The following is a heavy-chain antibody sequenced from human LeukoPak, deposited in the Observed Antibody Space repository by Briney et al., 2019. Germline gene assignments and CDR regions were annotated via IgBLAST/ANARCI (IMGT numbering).Heavy chain of an antibody. V-gene: IGHV3-74*01. CDR3: ARTGVDCSSTSCYPSFIDY. J-gene: IGHJ4*02. CDR1: GFTFSTYW. CDR2: NGSGT. Sequence: GGSLRLSCAASGFTFSTYWMHWVRQGPGKGLVWVSRNGSGTSHADSVKGRFTISRDDAKNSLYLQMNSLRAEDTAVYYCARTGVDCSSTSCYPSFIDYWGQGTLVTVSS. D-gene: IGHD2-2*01.